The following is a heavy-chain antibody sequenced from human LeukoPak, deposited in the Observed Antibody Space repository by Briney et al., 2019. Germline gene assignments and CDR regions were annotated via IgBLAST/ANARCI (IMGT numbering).Heavy chain of an antibody. Sequence: ASVKVSCKASGYTFTSYDINWVRQATGQGLEWIGSMNPNSGNTGYAQKFQGRVTRTRNTSISTAYMELSSLRSEDPAVYYCARGQLLSRYYYSYVDVWGKGTTFSVSS. CDR1: GYTFTSYD. J-gene: IGHJ6*03. CDR3: ARGQLLSRYYYSYVDV. V-gene: IGHV1-8*01. CDR2: MNPNSGNT. D-gene: IGHD2-2*01.